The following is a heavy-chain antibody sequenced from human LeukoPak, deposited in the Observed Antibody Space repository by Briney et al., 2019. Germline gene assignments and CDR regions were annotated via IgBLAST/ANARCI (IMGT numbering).Heavy chain of an antibody. CDR3: AKGIDSSGYWADY. V-gene: IGHV3-23*01. J-gene: IGHJ4*02. D-gene: IGHD3-22*01. CDR2: ISDSGGSA. Sequence: PGGSLRLSCAASGFTFTNYAMSWVRQAPGKGLEWVSSISDSGGSAFYADSVRGRFTISRDNSKSTLYLQMSSLRAEDTAVYYCAKGIDSSGYWADYWGQGTLVTVSS. CDR1: GFTFTNYA.